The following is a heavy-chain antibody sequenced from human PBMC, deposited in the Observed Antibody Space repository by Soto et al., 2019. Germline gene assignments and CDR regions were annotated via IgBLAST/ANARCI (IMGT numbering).Heavy chain of an antibody. J-gene: IGHJ5*02. CDR3: VRRNVSATGIDWFDP. V-gene: IGHV1-3*01. Sequence: SVKVSCKASGYTFTSYGIHWVRQAPGQRLEWMGWINAANGDTKYSPKFQGRVTITRDTSASTAYMELSSLRSEDTAVYYCVRRNVSATGIDWFDPWGQGTLVTVYS. CDR1: GYTFTSYG. CDR2: INAANGDT. D-gene: IGHD6-13*01.